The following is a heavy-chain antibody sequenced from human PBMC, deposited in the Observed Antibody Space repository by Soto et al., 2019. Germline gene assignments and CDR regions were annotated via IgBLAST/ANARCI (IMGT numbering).Heavy chain of an antibody. CDR2: IIPIFGTA. J-gene: IGHJ4*02. CDR3: ARDSSSSRGGYYFDY. Sequence: GASVKVSCKASGGTFSSYAISWVRQAPGQGLEWMGGIIPIFGTANYAQKFKGRVTITADESTSTAYMELSSLRSEDTAVYYCARDSSSSRGGYYFDYWGQGTLVTVSS. CDR1: GGTFSSYA. D-gene: IGHD6-6*01. V-gene: IGHV1-69*13.